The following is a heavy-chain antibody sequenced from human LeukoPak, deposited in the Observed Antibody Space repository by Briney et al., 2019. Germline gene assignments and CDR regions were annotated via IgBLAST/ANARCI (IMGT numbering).Heavy chain of an antibody. CDR2: ISAYNGNT. CDR3: ARDLIAAAGTLADY. D-gene: IGHD6-13*01. V-gene: IGHV1-18*01. Sequence: WASVTVSCTASGYTFTSYGISWVRQAPGQGLEWMGWISAYNGNTNYAQKLQGRVTMTTDTSTSTAYMELRSLRSDDTAVYYCARDLIAAAGTLADYWGQGTLVTVSS. CDR1: GYTFTSYG. J-gene: IGHJ4*02.